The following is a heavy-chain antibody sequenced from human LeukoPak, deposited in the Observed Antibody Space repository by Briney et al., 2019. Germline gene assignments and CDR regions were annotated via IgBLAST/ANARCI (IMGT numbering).Heavy chain of an antibody. CDR1: GGTFSSYA. J-gene: IGHJ4*02. CDR2: IIPIFGTA. V-gene: IGHV1-69*13. D-gene: IGHD2-2*01. Sequence: SVKVSCKASGGTFSSYAISWVRQAPGQGLEWMGGIIPIFGTANYAQKFQGRVTITADESTSTAYMELSSLRSEDTAVYYCARAGHCRGTSCYSEGSDYWGQGTLVTVSS. CDR3: ARAGHCRGTSCYSEGSDY.